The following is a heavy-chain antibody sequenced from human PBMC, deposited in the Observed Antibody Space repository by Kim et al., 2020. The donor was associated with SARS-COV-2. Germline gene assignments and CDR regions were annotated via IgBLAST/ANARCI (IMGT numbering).Heavy chain of an antibody. CDR1: GFTFSSYG. J-gene: IGHJ6*02. Sequence: GGSLRLSCAASGFTFSSYGMHWVRQAPGKGLEWVAVISYDGSNKYYADSVKGRFTISRDNSKNTLYLQMNSLRAEDTAVYYCAKDLRRPVLVGDILTGYYYYYYYGMDVWGQGTTVTVSS. CDR3: AKDLRRPVLVGDILTGYYYYYYYGMDV. CDR2: ISYDGSNK. D-gene: IGHD3-9*01. V-gene: IGHV3-30*18.